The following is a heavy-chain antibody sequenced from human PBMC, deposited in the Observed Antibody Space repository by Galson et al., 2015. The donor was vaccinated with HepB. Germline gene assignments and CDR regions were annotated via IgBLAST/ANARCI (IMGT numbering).Heavy chain of an antibody. CDR3: AKGRYCSSTSCLSPFDY. D-gene: IGHD2-2*01. Sequence: LRLSCAASGFTFDDYTMHWVRQAPGKGLEWVSLISWDGGSTYYADSVKGRFTISRDNSKNSLYLQMNSLRTEDTALYYCAKGRYCSSTSCLSPFDYWGQGTLVTVSS. J-gene: IGHJ4*02. CDR1: GFTFDDYT. CDR2: ISWDGGST. V-gene: IGHV3-43*01.